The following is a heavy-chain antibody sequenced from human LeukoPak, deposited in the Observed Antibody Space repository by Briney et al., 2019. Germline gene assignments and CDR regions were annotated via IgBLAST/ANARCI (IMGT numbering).Heavy chain of an antibody. D-gene: IGHD3-22*01. CDR1: GFTFGNAW. V-gene: IGHV3-15*01. J-gene: IGHJ4*02. CDR2: IKSKTDGGTT. CDR3: TTEPLPAQYYYDSSGYYSPSRGY. Sequence: GGSLRLSCAASGFTFGNAWMSWVRQAPGKGLEWVGRIKSKTDGGTTDYAAPVKGRFTISRDDSKNTLYLQMNSLKTEDTAVYYCTTEPLPAQYYYDSSGYYSPSRGYWGQGTLVTVSS.